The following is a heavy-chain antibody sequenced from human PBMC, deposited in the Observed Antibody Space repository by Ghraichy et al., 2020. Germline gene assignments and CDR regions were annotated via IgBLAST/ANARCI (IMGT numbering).Heavy chain of an antibody. Sequence: SCTVSGGSINSDYWSWIRQPPGKGLEQIGYIHHSGTTIYNPSLQSRVTISVDTSKNQFSLNLRSVTAADTAVYYCARLGGSGTNPPYDKWGQGILVTVSS. D-gene: IGHD3-10*01. CDR2: IHHSGTT. J-gene: IGHJ4*02. V-gene: IGHV4-59*01. CDR3: ARLGGSGTNPPYDK. CDR1: GGSINSDY.